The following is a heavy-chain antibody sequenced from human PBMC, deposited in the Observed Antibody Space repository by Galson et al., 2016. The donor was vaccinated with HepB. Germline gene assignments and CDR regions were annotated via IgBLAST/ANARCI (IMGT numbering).Heavy chain of an antibody. CDR1: GYIFTSYG. V-gene: IGHV1-18*01. CDR3: SRGGGNYPYYFDY. CDR2: ISAYNGNT. J-gene: IGHJ4*02. D-gene: IGHD1-26*01. Sequence: SVKVSCKASGYIFTSYGITWVRQAPGQGLEWMGWISAYNGNTNYTQKLQDRVTMTTDTSTSTVYMEVRSLRSDDTAVYYCSRGGGNYPYYFDYWGQGTLVTVSS.